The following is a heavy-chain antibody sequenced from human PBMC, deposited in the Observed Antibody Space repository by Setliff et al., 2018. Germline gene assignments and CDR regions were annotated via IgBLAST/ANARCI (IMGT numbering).Heavy chain of an antibody. CDR1: GYSFTSYW. D-gene: IGHD2-21*02. CDR3: ARVRPCGVDCSTGVGGPYYFDH. CDR2: IYPGDSDT. J-gene: IGHJ4*02. V-gene: IGHV5-51*01. Sequence: GESLKISCKGSGYSFTSYWIGWVRQMPGKGLEWMGIIYPGDSDTRYSPSFQGQVTISADKSISTAYLQWSSLKASDAAMYYCARVRPCGVDCSTGVGGPYYFDHWGQGTLVTVSS.